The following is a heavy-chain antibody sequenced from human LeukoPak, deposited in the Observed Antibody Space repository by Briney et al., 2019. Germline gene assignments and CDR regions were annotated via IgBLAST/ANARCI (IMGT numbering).Heavy chain of an antibody. CDR3: AIGTPNSSSDY. J-gene: IGHJ4*02. CDR1: GYTFTSYD. Sequence: ASVKVSCKASGYTFTSYDINWVRQASGQGLEWVGYMNPGSGNIVLAQNFQGRVTMTRDTSTSTVYMELSSLRSEDTAVYYCAIGTPNSSSDYWGQGTLVTVSS. D-gene: IGHD6-6*01. V-gene: IGHV1-8*01. CDR2: MNPGSGNI.